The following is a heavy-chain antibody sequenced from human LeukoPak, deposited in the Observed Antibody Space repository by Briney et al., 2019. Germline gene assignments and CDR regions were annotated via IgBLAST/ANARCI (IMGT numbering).Heavy chain of an antibody. V-gene: IGHV1-69*13. J-gene: IGHJ4*02. CDR2: IIPIFGTA. CDR3: ARSGSSSWLFDY. CDR1: GGTFSSYA. Sequence: SVKVSCKASGGTFSSYAISWVRPPPDQGLEGLGGIIPIFGTANYAQKFQGRVTITADESTSTAYMELSSLRSEDTAVYYCARSGSSSWLFDYWGQGTLVTVSS. D-gene: IGHD6-13*01.